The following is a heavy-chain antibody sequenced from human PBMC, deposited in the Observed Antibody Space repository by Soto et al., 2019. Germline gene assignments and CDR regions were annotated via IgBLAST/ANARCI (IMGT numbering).Heavy chain of an antibody. D-gene: IGHD3-3*01. CDR3: ARGDFWSGYFSVKVGGPYGMDV. CDR1: GGSISSGGYS. J-gene: IGHJ6*02. CDR2: IYHSGST. V-gene: IGHV4-30-2*01. Sequence: SETLSLTCAVSGGSISSGGYSWSWIRQPPGKGLEWIGYIYHSGSTYYNPPLKSRVTISVDTSKNQFSLKLSSVTAADTAVYYCARGDFWSGYFSVKVGGPYGMDVWGQGTTVTVSS.